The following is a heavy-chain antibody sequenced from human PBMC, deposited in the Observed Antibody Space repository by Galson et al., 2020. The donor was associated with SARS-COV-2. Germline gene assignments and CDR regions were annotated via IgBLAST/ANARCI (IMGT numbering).Heavy chain of an antibody. D-gene: IGHD6-13*01. CDR1: GFTFSSYA. Sequence: GGSLRLSCAASGFTFSSYAMHWVRQAPGKGLEWVAVISYDGSNKYYADSFKGRFTISRDNSKKTLYLQMNSLRAEETAVYYCSSDRSYIQRIVEAGTFGYRGQGPLVTVSS. CDR2: ISYDGSNK. CDR3: SSDRSYIQRIVEAGTFGY. J-gene: IGHJ4*02. V-gene: IGHV3-30*04.